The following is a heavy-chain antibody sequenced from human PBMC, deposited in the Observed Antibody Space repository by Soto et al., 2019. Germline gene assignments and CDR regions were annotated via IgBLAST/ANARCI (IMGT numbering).Heavy chain of an antibody. CDR2: ISSSNRTI. Sequence: EVQLVESGGGLKQPGGSLRLSCAASGFTFRSYSMNWVRQAPEKGLEWVSYISSSNRTINYADSVKGRFIISRDNAKNSLYLQMHSLRDEDTAVYYCAREGWPLLQTGMDVWGQGTTVTVSS. D-gene: IGHD2-15*01. J-gene: IGHJ6*02. CDR1: GFTFRSYS. CDR3: AREGWPLLQTGMDV. V-gene: IGHV3-48*02.